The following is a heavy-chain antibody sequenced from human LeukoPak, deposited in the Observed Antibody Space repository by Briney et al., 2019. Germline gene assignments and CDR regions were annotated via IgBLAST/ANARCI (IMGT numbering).Heavy chain of an antibody. CDR1: GYTFTSYG. D-gene: IGHD1-26*01. V-gene: IGHV1-18*01. CDR3: ARDMVRATAFDL. J-gene: IGHJ4*02. CDR2: SSTFNTNT. Sequence: ASVKVSCKASGYTFTSYGNSWVRQAPGQGLEWMGWSSTFNTNTYYAQQLQGRVTMTADTSTTTAYMELRTLRSDDTAVYYCARDMVRATAFDLWGQGTLVIISS.